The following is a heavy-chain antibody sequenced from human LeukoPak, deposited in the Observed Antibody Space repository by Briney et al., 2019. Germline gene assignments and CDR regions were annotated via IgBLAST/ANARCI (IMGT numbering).Heavy chain of an antibody. J-gene: IGHJ4*02. CDR3: AKGFRPFDY. D-gene: IGHD3-10*01. CDR1: GFTFSSYG. Sequence: GRSLRLSCAASGFTFSSYGMHWVRQAPGKGLEWVAVISYDGSNKYYADSVKGRFTIPRDNSKNTLYLQMNSLRAEDTAVYYCAKGFRPFDYWGQGTLVTVSS. CDR2: ISYDGSNK. V-gene: IGHV3-30*18.